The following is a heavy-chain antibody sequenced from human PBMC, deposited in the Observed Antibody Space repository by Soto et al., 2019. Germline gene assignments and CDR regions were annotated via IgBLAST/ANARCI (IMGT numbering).Heavy chain of an antibody. D-gene: IGHD2-15*01. CDR1: GGTFSSYA. V-gene: IGHV1-69*01. CDR2: IIPIFGTA. CDR3: ARSQGGSSSLDIYYYYYYGMDV. J-gene: IGHJ6*02. Sequence: QVQLVQSGAEVKKPGSSVKVSCKAPGGTFSSYAISWVRQAPGQGLEWMGGIIPIFGTANYAQKFQGRVTINADESTSTGYMGLSSLRSEDTAVYYCARSQGGSSSLDIYYYYYYGMDVWGQGTTVTVSS.